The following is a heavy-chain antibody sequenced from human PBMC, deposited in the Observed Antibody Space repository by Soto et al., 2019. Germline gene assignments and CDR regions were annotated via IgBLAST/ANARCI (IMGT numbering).Heavy chain of an antibody. CDR3: ARAVLPATAPFDY. V-gene: IGHV4-31*11. CDR2: IFYSGST. CDR1: GGSISSGGYY. J-gene: IGHJ4*02. Sequence: QTLSLTCAVSGGSISSGGYYWSWIRQHPGKGLEWIGYIFYSGSTYYNPSLKSRVTISVDTSKNQFSLKLSSVTAADTAVYYCARAVLPATAPFDYWGQGTLVTVSS. D-gene: IGHD2-2*01.